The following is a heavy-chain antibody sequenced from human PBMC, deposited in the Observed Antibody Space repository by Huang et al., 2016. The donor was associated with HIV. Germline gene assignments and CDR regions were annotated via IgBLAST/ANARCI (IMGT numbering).Heavy chain of an antibody. CDR2: LYWDDDK. Sequence: QITLKESGPTLVKPTQTLTLTCTFSGISFSTSGVGVGWVRQPPGKALEWLAHLYWDDDKRYSPSLKSRLTISKDTAENRVVLTMTNVDPGDTATYYCAHRRVAAAPFFFDIWGPGVLVIVSS. V-gene: IGHV2-5*02. CDR1: GISFSTSGVG. CDR3: AHRRVAAAPFFFDI. J-gene: IGHJ4*02. D-gene: IGHD2-15*01.